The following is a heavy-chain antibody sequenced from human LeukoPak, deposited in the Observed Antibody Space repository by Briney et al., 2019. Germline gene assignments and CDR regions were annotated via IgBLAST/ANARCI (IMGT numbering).Heavy chain of an antibody. J-gene: IGHJ6*03. V-gene: IGHV3-43*02. CDR3: TKELGSDYYDCRGLYHYYYMDV. D-gene: IGHD3-22*01. Sequence: PGGSLRLSSAASGFTVDDYAMHWVRQAPGKGLVWVSLISGDGGSAYYADSVKGRFTISRDNSKTSLYLQMNSLRTEDAALYYCTKELGSDYYDCRGLYHYYYMDVWGKGTTVTVSS. CDR1: GFTVDDYA. CDR2: ISGDGGSA.